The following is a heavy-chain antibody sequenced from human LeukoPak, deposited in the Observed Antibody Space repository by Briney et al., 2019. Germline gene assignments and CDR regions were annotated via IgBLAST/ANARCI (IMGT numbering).Heavy chain of an antibody. CDR1: GYTFTSYG. Sequence: ASVKVSCKASGYTFTSYGISWVRQAPGQGLEWMGWISAYNGNTNYAQKLQGRVTMTTDTSTSTAYMELRSLRSGDTAVYYCARDGGPDSDYYYYYYGMDVWGQGTTVTVSS. V-gene: IGHV1-18*01. CDR3: ARDGGPDSDYYYYYYGMDV. J-gene: IGHJ6*02. CDR2: ISAYNGNT. D-gene: IGHD5-12*01.